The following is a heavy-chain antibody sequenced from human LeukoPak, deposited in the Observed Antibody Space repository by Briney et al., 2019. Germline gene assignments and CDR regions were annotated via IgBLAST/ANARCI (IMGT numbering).Heavy chain of an antibody. Sequence: GGSLRLSCAASGFTFSDYYMSWIRQAPGKGLEWVSYISSSDSTIYYADSVKGRFTISRDNAKNSLYLQMNSLRAEDTAVYFCARGDGYNSYYFDYWGQGTLVTVSS. D-gene: IGHD5-24*01. CDR1: GFTFSDYY. V-gene: IGHV3-11*01. CDR3: ARGDGYNSYYFDY. CDR2: ISSSDSTI. J-gene: IGHJ4*02.